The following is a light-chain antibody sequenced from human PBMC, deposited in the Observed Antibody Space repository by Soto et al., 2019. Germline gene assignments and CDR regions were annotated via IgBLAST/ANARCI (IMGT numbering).Light chain of an antibody. CDR1: QSVSSRY. V-gene: IGKV3-20*01. Sequence: EIVLTQSPGTLSLSPGERATLSCRTSQSVSSRYLAWYQQKPGQAPRLLIYGASSRATGIPDRFSGSGSGTDFTLTISRLEPEDFAVYYCQQDGGSPPITFGQGTRLEIK. CDR3: QQDGGSPPIT. J-gene: IGKJ5*01. CDR2: GAS.